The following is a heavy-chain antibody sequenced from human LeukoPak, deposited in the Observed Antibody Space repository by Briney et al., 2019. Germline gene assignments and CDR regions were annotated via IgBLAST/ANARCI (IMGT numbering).Heavy chain of an antibody. CDR1: GFIFSDSW. J-gene: IGHJ5*02. CDR3: TTDRWYSADH. Sequence: PGGSLRVSCTVSGFIFSDSWMAWIRQAPGKGLEWVAIIEKNGSGKNYVDSVKGRFIISRDNAKNSLFLQMDSLKVEDTAIYYCTTDRWYSADHWGQGTLVTVSS. V-gene: IGHV3-7*03. D-gene: IGHD2-15*01. CDR2: IEKNGSGK.